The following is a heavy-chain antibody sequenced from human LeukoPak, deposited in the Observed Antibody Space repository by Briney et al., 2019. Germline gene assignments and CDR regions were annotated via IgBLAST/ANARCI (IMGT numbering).Heavy chain of an antibody. CDR2: IYHSGST. CDR1: GYSISSGYY. V-gene: IGHV4-38-2*02. CDR3: ASSCSGGSCYSLDNYYYYYYMDV. J-gene: IGHJ6*03. Sequence: SETLSLTCTVSGYSISSGYYWGWIRPPPGKGLEWIGSIYHSGSTYYSPSLKSRVTISVDTSKNQFSLKLSSVTAADTAVYYCASSCSGGSCYSLDNYYYYYYMDVWGKGTTVTVSS. D-gene: IGHD2-15*01.